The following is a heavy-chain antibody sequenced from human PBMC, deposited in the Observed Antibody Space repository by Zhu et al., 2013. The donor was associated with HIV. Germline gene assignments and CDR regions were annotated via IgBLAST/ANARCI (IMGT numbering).Heavy chain of an antibody. V-gene: IGHV1-46*01. CDR3: ARDGRWEPEGGYYGMDV. D-gene: IGHD1-26*01. CDR1: GYTFTSYY. CDR2: INPSGGST. Sequence: QVQLVQSGAEVKKPGASVKVSCKASGYTFTSYYMHWVRQAPGQGLEWMGIINPSGGSTSYAQKFQGRVTMTRDTSTSTVYMELSSLRSEDTAVYYCARDGRWEPEGGYYGMDVVGTEGTTVHRLL. J-gene: IGHJ6*01.